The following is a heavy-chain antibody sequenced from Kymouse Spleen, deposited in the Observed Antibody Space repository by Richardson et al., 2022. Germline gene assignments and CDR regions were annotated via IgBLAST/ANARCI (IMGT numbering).Heavy chain of an antibody. CDR2: IYYSGST. CDR3: ASGAVADYYYYYGMDV. CDR1: GGSISSSSYY. J-gene: IGHJ6*02. D-gene: IGHD6-19*01. Sequence: QLQLQESGPGLVKPSETLSLTCTVSGGSISSSSYYWGWIRQPPGKGLEWIGSIYYSGSTYYNPSLKSRVTISVDTSKNQFSLKLSSVTAADTAVYYCASGAVADYYYYYGMDVWGQGTTVTVSS. V-gene: IGHV4-39*01.